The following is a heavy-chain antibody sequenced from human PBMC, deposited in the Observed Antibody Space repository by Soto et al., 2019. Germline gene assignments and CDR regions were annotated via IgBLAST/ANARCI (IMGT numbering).Heavy chain of an antibody. CDR2: ISYTSSTI. CDR1: VFTFSTYS. Sequence: GGSLRLSCAASVFTFSTYSMNWVRQAPGKGLEWVSYISYTSSTIYYADSVKGRFTISRDNAKNSLFLQMHSLRDEDTAVYYCARDNGLAGSFDPWGQGTLVTVSS. V-gene: IGHV3-48*02. CDR3: ARDNGLAGSFDP. J-gene: IGHJ5*02. D-gene: IGHD2-21*01.